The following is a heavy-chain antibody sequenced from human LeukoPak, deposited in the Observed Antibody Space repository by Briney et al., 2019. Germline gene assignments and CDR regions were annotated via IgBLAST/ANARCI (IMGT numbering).Heavy chain of an antibody. J-gene: IGHJ4*02. V-gene: IGHV4-31*03. Sequence: SETLSLTCTVSGGSISSGGYYWSWIRQHPGKGLEWIGYIYYSGSTYYNPSLKSRVTISVDTSKNQFSLKLSPVTAADTAVYYCARDLKDWDFYDSSGYSAYWGQGTLVTVSS. CDR2: IYYSGST. CDR3: ARDLKDWDFYDSSGYSAY. CDR1: GGSISSGGYY. D-gene: IGHD3-22*01.